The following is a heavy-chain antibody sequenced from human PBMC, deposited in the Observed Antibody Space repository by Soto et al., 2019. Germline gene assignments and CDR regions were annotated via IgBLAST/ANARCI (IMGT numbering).Heavy chain of an antibody. V-gene: IGHV3-74*01. CDR3: AKFISGDSGYFDY. CDR2: SSPDGVTR. Sequence: GGSLRLSCAVSGFTLSSYWIHWVRQAPGKGLAWVSRSSPDGVTRDNADSVKGRFTISRDNSKNTMYLQMNSLRAEDTAVYYCAKFISGDSGYFDYWGQGTLVTVSS. J-gene: IGHJ4*02. D-gene: IGHD1-20*01. CDR1: GFTLSSYW.